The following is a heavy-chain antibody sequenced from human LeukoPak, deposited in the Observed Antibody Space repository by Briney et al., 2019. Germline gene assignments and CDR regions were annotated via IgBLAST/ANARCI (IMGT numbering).Heavy chain of an antibody. V-gene: IGHV1-69*05. CDR1: GYTFTSYG. Sequence: SVKVSCKASGYTFTSYGISWVRQAPGQGLEWMGRIIPIFGTANYAQKFQGRVTITTDESTSTAYMELSSLRSEDTAVYYCARVGDYGGNSGFDYWGQGTLVTVPS. CDR3: ARVGDYGGNSGFDY. CDR2: IIPIFGTA. D-gene: IGHD4-23*01. J-gene: IGHJ4*02.